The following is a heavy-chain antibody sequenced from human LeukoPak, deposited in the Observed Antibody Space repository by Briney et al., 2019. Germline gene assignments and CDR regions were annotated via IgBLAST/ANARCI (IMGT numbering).Heavy chain of an antibody. CDR3: AAAFDY. V-gene: IGHV4-39*01. Sequence: SETLSLTCTVSGGSISSGSYYWSWIRQPPGKGLEWIGNTYYGGNTHYNPSLKSRISISVDTSKNQFSLELSSVTAADTAVYYCAAAFDYWGQGTLVTVSS. CDR1: GGSISSGSYY. D-gene: IGHD6-25*01. J-gene: IGHJ4*02. CDR2: TYYGGNT.